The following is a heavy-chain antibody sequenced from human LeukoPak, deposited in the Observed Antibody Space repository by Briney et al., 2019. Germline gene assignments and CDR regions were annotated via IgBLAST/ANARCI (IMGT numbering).Heavy chain of an antibody. CDR1: GSTFSSYA. CDR3: ASGTIFGNT. J-gene: IGHJ4*02. CDR2: ISYDGSNK. D-gene: IGHD3-3*01. V-gene: IGHV3-30-3*01. Sequence: GGSLRLSCAASGSTFSSYAMHWVRQAPGKGLEWVAVISYDGSNKYYADSVKGRFTISRDNSKNTLYLQMNSLRAEDTAVYYCASGTIFGNTWGQGTLVTVSS.